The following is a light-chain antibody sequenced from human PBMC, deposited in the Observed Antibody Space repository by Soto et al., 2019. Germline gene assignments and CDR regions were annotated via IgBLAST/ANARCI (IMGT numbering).Light chain of an antibody. Sequence: EVVLTQSPATLSLSPGERATLSCRASQNINNYLAWYQQKPGQAPRLLIYDASNRATGIPARFSGSGSGTDFILTLSSLEPEGFGVYYCQQRNNWVTFGGGTKVESK. CDR2: DAS. J-gene: IGKJ4*01. CDR3: QQRNNWVT. CDR1: QNINNY. V-gene: IGKV3-11*01.